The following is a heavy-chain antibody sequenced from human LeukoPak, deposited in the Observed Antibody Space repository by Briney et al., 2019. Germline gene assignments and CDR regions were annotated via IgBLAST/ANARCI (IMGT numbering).Heavy chain of an antibody. J-gene: IGHJ6*02. CDR1: GGSFSGYY. Sequence: SETLSLTCAVYGGSFSGYYWSWIRQPPGKGLEWIGEINHSGSTNYNPSLKSRVTISVDTSKNQFSLKLSSVTAADTAVYYCAIHDLPLKFYYYGMDVWGQGTTVTVSS. CDR2: INHSGST. D-gene: IGHD3-3*01. CDR3: AIHDLPLKFYYYGMDV. V-gene: IGHV4-34*01.